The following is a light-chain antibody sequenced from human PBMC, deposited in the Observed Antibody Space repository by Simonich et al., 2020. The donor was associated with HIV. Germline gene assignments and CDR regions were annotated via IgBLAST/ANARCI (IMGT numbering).Light chain of an antibody. J-gene: IGKJ1*01. CDR3: QQYGSSPRT. Sequence: EIVLTQSPVTLSLSPGKRATLSCRASQSVSSYLAWYQQKPGQAPRLLLYGASSRATGIPDRFIGSGSGTDFTLTISRLEPEDFAVYYCQQYGSSPRTFGQGTKVEIK. CDR2: GAS. V-gene: IGKV3-20*01. CDR1: QSVSSY.